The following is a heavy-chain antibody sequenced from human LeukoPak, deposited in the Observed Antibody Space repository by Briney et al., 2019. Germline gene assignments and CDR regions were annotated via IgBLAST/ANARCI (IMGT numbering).Heavy chain of an antibody. CDR1: GGSISSSSYY. CDR3: ARQLAAAGSY. J-gene: IGHJ4*02. D-gene: IGHD6-13*01. V-gene: IGHV4-39*01. CDR2: IYYSGST. Sequence: SETLSLTCTVSGGSISSSSYYWGWIRQPPGKGLEWIGNIYYSGSTYYNPSLKSRVTISVDTSKNQFSLKLSSVTAADTAVYYCARQLAAAGSYWGQGTLVTVSS.